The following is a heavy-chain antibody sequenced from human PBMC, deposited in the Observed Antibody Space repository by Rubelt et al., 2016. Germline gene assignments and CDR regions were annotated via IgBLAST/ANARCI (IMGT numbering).Heavy chain of an antibody. Sequence: QVQLQESGPGLVKPSETLSLTCTVSGYSISSGYYWGWIRQPPGKGLEWIGYVYYSGSTNYNPSLKSRVTISRDTSKNQFSLKLRSVTAADTSVYYGARGVVASTPWTTLGYWGQGTLVTVSS. V-gene: IGHV4-38-2*02. CDR1: GYSISSGYY. J-gene: IGHJ4*02. CDR2: VYYSGST. CDR3: ARGVVASTPWTTLGY. D-gene: IGHD2-15*01.